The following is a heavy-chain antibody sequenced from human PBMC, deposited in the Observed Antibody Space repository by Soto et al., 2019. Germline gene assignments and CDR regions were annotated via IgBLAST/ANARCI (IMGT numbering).Heavy chain of an antibody. V-gene: IGHV3-74*01. Sequence: DVQLLESGGGLVQPGGSLRLSCAASGFTFSDYDMSWVRQAPGKGLEWVSRINSDGSSTSYADSVKGRFTISRDNAKNTLYLQMNSLRAEDTAVYYCARDRYYYYGMDVWGQGTTVTVSS. J-gene: IGHJ6*02. CDR1: GFTFSDYD. CDR3: ARDRYYYYGMDV. CDR2: INSDGSST.